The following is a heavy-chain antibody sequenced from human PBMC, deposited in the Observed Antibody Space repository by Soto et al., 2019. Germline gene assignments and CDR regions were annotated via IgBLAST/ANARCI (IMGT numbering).Heavy chain of an antibody. J-gene: IGHJ3*02. CDR3: PLSYGDYDRAFDI. CDR1: GFTFSSYA. V-gene: IGHV3-23*01. D-gene: IGHD4-17*01. Sequence: GGSLRLSCAASGFTFSSYAMSWVRQAPGKGLEWVSAISGSGGSTYYADSVKGRFTISRDNSKNTLYLQMNSLRAEDTAVYYCPLSYGDYDRAFDIWGQGTMVTVSS. CDR2: ISGSGGST.